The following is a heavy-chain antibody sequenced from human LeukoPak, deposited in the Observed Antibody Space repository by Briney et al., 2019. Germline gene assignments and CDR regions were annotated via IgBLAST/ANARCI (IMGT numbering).Heavy chain of an antibody. D-gene: IGHD3-3*01. V-gene: IGHV5-51*01. CDR3: ARHRYYDFWSGPLRLYYFDY. Sequence: RGESLKISCKGSGYSFTSYWIGWVRQMPGKGLEWMGIIYPGDSDTRYSPSFQGQVTISADKSISTAYLQWSSLKASDTAMYYCARHRYYDFWSGPLRLYYFDYWGQGTLVTVSS. CDR1: GYSFTSYW. J-gene: IGHJ4*02. CDR2: IYPGDSDT.